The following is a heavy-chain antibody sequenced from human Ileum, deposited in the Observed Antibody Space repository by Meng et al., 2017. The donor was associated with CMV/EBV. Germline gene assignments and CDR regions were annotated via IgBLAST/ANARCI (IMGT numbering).Heavy chain of an antibody. CDR2: ISSSSSYI. V-gene: IGHV3-21*01. J-gene: IGHJ6*02. D-gene: IGHD2-21*01. CDR3: ARGYCGGDCSGYYYYGMDV. Sequence: GESLKISCAASGFTFSSYSMNWVRQAPGKGLEWVSSISSSSSYIYYADSVKGRFTISRDNAKNSLYLQMNSLRAEDTAVYYCARGYCGGDCSGYYYYGMDVWGQGNTVNVAS. CDR1: GFTFSSYS.